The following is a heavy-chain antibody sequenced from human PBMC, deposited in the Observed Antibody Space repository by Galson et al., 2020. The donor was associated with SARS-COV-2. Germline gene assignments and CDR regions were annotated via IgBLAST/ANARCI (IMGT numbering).Heavy chain of an antibody. CDR3: AKSSERVSITVYVVSFPEHFDY. CDR1: GFTFTTYA. Sequence: TGGSLRLSCAASGFTFTTYAMSWVRQAPGKGLEWVATISGSGATTYYAYSAKGRFTISKDNSKNTLNLQINSLRLEDTAVYYCAKSSERVSITVYVVSFPEHFDYWGPGTLVTVSS. V-gene: IGHV3-23*01. CDR2: ISGSGATT. D-gene: IGHD3-22*01. J-gene: IGHJ4*02.